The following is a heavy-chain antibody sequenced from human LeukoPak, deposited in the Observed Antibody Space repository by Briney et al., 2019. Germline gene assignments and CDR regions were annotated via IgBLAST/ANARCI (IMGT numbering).Heavy chain of an antibody. CDR3: ASRLGY. Sequence: GGSLSLSCAASGFTFSNYSMNWVRQAPGKGLEWVSSISSRSNYIYYADSVKGRFTISRDNSKNTLYLQMNGLRAEDTAVYYCASRLGYWGQGTLVTVSS. CDR2: ISSRSNYI. J-gene: IGHJ4*02. V-gene: IGHV3-21*04. CDR1: GFTFSNYS.